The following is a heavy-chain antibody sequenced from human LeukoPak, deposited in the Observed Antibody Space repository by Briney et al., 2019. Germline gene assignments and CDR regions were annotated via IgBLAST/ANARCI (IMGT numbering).Heavy chain of an antibody. CDR3: ARSNSSGWPFDY. D-gene: IGHD6-19*01. J-gene: IGHJ4*02. Sequence: ASVKVSCKASGYTFTGYYMHWVRQAPGQGLEWMGWINPNSGGTNYAQKFQGWVTMTGDTSISTAYMELSRLRSDDTAVYYCARSNSSGWPFDYWGQGTLVTVSS. CDR1: GYTFTGYY. V-gene: IGHV1-2*04. CDR2: INPNSGGT.